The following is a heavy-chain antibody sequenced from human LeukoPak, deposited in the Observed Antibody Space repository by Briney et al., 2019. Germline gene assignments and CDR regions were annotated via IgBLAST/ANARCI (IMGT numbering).Heavy chain of an antibody. CDR2: ISYDGSNK. V-gene: IGHV3-30-3*01. CDR1: GFTFSSYA. J-gene: IGHJ4*02. D-gene: IGHD3-22*01. CDR3: ASHLVVSALDY. Sequence: SGGSLRLSCAASGFTFSSYAMSWVRQAPGKGLEWVAVISYDGSNKYYADSVKGRFTISRDNSKNTLYLQMNSLRAEDTAVYYCASHLVVSALDYWGQGTLVTVSS.